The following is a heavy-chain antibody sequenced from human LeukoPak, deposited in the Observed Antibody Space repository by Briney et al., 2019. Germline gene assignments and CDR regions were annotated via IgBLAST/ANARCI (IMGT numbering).Heavy chain of an antibody. J-gene: IGHJ6*02. CDR2: ISSSGSTI. CDR3: ARQLVSPYYYGMDV. CDR1: GFTFSSYE. V-gene: IGHV3-48*03. D-gene: IGHD6-13*01. Sequence: GGSLRLSCAASGFTFSSYEMNWDRQAPGKGLEWVSDISSSGSTIYYADSVKGRFTISRDNAKNSLHLQMNSLRAEDTAVYYCARQLVSPYYYGMDVWGQGTTVTVSS.